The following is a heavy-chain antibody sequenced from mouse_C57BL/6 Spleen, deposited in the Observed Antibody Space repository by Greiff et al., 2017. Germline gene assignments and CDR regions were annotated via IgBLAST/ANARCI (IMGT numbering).Heavy chain of an antibody. D-gene: IGHD4-1*01. CDR2: IWRGGST. Sequence: VKLVESGPGLVQPSQSLSITCTVSGFSLTSYGVHWVRQSPGKGLEWLGVIWRGGSTDYNAAFMSRLSITKDNSKSQVFFKMNSLQADDTAIYYCAKEDWDENYAMDYWGQGTSVTVSS. J-gene: IGHJ4*01. V-gene: IGHV2-5*01. CDR3: AKEDWDENYAMDY. CDR1: GFSLTSYG.